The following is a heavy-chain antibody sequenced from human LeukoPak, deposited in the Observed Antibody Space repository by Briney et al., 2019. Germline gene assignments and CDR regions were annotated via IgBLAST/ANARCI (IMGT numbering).Heavy chain of an antibody. CDR3: AKLRYYYDSSGYYPSDY. CDR1: GFTFSSYS. D-gene: IGHD3-22*01. J-gene: IGHJ4*02. V-gene: IGHV3-21*01. Sequence: GSLRLSCAASGFTFSSYSMNWVRQAPGKGLEWVSSISSSSSYIYYADSVKGRFTISRDNSKNTLYLEMNSLRAEDTAVYYCAKLRYYYDSSGYYPSDYWGQGTLVTVSS. CDR2: ISSSSSYI.